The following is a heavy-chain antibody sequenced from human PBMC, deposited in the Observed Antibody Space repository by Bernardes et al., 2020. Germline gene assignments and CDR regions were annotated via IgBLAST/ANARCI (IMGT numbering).Heavy chain of an antibody. CDR2: IGPDGTGI. V-gene: IGHV3-74*01. D-gene: IGHD2-2*01. CDR3: AGTTTTCCDS. CDR1: GLTFTNYW. Sequence: GGSLSLSCEASGLTFTNYWMHWVRQVPGKGLVWVSRIGPDGTGITYADSVKGRFTISRDNSKNTLNLQMNSLTVEDTAIYYCAGTTTTCCDSWGQGTLVTVSS. J-gene: IGHJ4*02.